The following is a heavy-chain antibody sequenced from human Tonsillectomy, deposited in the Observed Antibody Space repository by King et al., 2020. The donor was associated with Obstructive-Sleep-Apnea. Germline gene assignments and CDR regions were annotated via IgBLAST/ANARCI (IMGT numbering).Heavy chain of an antibody. CDR1: GFTFSTYG. D-gene: IGHD3-22*01. CDR3: AKGKRIYYYDTSGYSPFDY. J-gene: IGHJ4*02. Sequence: VQLVESGGGVVQPGGSLRLSCAASGFTFSTYGMHWVRQAPGKGLEWVAFIRYDGTNKSYANSVKGRFTISRDNFKNTLYLQMNSLRAEDTALYYCAKGKRIYYYDTSGYSPFDYWGQGTLVTISS. V-gene: IGHV3-30*02. CDR2: IRYDGTNK.